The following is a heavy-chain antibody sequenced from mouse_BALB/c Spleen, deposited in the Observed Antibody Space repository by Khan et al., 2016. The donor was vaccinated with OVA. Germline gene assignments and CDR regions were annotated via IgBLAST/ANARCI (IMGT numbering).Heavy chain of an antibody. CDR2: ISYSGDT. D-gene: IGHD2-1*01. CDR1: GSSITSDYA. CDR3: ATMSLDSCGCNFAGYSFDS. Sequence: EVQLQESGPGLVKPSQSLSLTCTVTGSSITSDYAWNWIRQFPGNKLEWMGYISYSGDTAYNPSLNSRISITRDTSKNQLFLQLTSGTTEDTATFYCATMSLDSCGCNFAGYSFDSWGQGPTLTVPA. V-gene: IGHV3-2*02. J-gene: IGHJ2*01.